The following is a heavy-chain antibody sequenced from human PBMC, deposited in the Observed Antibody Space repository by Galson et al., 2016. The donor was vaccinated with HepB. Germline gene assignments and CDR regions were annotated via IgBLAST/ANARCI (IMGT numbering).Heavy chain of an antibody. CDR3: AAEYGGNGFDL. J-gene: IGHJ3*01. Sequence: SLRLSCAASGFTFRDYGMHWVRQAPGKGPEWVGFVWDDVTNKFFADSVKGRVTISRDNSKNTVFLHMNSLRAEDTAMYYCAAEYGGNGFDLWGQGTMVTVAS. D-gene: IGHD4-23*01. CDR2: VWDDVTNK. CDR1: GFTFRDYG. V-gene: IGHV3-33*01.